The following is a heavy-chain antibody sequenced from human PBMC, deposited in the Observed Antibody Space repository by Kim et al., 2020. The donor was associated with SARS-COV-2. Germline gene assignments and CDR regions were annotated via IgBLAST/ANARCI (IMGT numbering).Heavy chain of an antibody. Sequence: RYSPSFQGQVTISADKSINTAYLQWSSLRASDTAMYFCTRQVDTAMAVDYWGQGTLVTVSS. V-gene: IGHV5-51*01. CDR3: TRQVDTAMAVDY. D-gene: IGHD5-18*01. J-gene: IGHJ4*02.